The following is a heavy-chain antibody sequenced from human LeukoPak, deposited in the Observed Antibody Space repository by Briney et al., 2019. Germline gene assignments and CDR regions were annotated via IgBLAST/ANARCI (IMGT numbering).Heavy chain of an antibody. Sequence: SETLSLTCTVSGGSISSYYWSWVRQPAGKGLEWIGRIYTSGSNNYNPSLKSRVTISVDTSKNQFSLKLSSVTAADTAMYYCARAHIAAAGTDFDPWGQGTLVTVSS. V-gene: IGHV4-4*07. CDR2: IYTSGSN. J-gene: IGHJ5*02. CDR3: ARAHIAAAGTDFDP. D-gene: IGHD6-13*01. CDR1: GGSISSYY.